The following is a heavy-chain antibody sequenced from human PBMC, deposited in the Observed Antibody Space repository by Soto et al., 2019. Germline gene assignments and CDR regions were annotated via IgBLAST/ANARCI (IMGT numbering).Heavy chain of an antibody. V-gene: IGHV1-2*02. CDR1: GYTFTGHY. CDR3: GRGRSGQIVVVY. CDR2: IGPESGAT. J-gene: IGHJ4*02. Sequence: ASVKVSCKASGYTFTGHYIQWVRQAPEQGPEWMGEIGPESGATRYAQKFQGRVTMTRDTSITTVYMELKNLSPDDTAVYYCGRGRSGQIVVVYWGQGTPVTVSS. D-gene: IGHD1-26*01.